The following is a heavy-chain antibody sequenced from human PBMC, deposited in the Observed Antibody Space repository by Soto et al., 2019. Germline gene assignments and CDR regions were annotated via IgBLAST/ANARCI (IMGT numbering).Heavy chain of an antibody. J-gene: IGHJ2*01. V-gene: IGHV3-30-3*01. Sequence: QVQLVESGGGVVQPGRSLRLSCAASGFTFSSYAMHWVRQAPGKGLEWVAVISYDGSNKYYADSVKGRFTISRDNSKNGLYLQMNGLRAEASAVYYCARPLWRDDYNWGYFGLWGRGTLVTVSS. CDR2: ISYDGSNK. D-gene: IGHD4-4*01. CDR1: GFTFSSYA. CDR3: ARPLWRDDYNWGYFGL.